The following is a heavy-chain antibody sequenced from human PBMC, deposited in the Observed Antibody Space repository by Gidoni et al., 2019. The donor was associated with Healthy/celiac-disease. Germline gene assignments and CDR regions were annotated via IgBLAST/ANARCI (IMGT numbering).Heavy chain of an antibody. Sequence: QLQLQESGPGLVKPSETLSLTCTVSGGSISSSSYYWGWIRQPPGKGLEWIGSIYYSGSTYYNPSLKSRVTISVDTSKNQFSLKLSSVTAADTAVYYCARLGMVRPPYVFDIWGQGTMVTVSS. CDR3: ARLGMVRPPYVFDI. CDR1: GGSISSSSYY. J-gene: IGHJ3*02. CDR2: IYYSGST. D-gene: IGHD3-10*01. V-gene: IGHV4-39*01.